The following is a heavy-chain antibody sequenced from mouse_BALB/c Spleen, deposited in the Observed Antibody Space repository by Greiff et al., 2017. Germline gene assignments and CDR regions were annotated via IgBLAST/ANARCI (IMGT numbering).Heavy chain of an antibody. D-gene: IGHD2-10*02. V-gene: IGHV5-6-2*01. J-gene: IGHJ4*01. CDR2: INSNGGST. CDR3: ARCPYGNSEGYAMDY. Sequence: EVQLVESGGGLVKLGGSLKLSCAASGFTFSSYYMSWVRQTPEKRLELVAAINSNGGSTYYPDTVKGRFTISRDNAKNTLYLQMSSLKSEDTALYYCARCPYGNSEGYAMDYWGQGTSVTVSS. CDR1: GFTFSSYY.